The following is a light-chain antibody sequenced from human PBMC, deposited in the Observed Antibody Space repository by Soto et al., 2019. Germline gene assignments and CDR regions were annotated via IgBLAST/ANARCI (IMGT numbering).Light chain of an antibody. Sequence: EIVMTQSPATLSVSPGERDTLSCRASQSVSSNLAWYQQKPGQAPRLLIYGASIRATGIPARFSGSGSGTEFTLTISSLQSEDFAVYYCQQYNNWPPVLTFGGGTKVEIK. CDR3: QQYNNWPPVLT. J-gene: IGKJ4*01. V-gene: IGKV3D-15*01. CDR2: GAS. CDR1: QSVSSN.